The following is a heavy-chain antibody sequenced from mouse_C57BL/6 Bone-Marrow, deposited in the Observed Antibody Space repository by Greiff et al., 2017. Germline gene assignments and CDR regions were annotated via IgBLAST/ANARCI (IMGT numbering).Heavy chain of an antibody. D-gene: IGHD1-1*01. V-gene: IGHV1-54*01. Sequence: QVQLQQSGAELVRPGTSVKVSCKASGYAFTNYLIEWVKQRPGQGLEWIGVINPGSGGTNYNEKFKGKATLTADKSSSTAYMQLSSLTSENSAVYFCARTDYYGSSPYYFGYWGQGTTLTVSS. CDR3: ARTDYYGSSPYYFGY. J-gene: IGHJ2*01. CDR2: INPGSGGT. CDR1: GYAFTNYL.